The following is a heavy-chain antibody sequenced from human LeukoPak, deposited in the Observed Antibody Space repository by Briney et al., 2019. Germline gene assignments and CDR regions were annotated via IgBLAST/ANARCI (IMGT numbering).Heavy chain of an antibody. D-gene: IGHD6-13*01. CDR1: GFTFSSYS. CDR3: ARVSSSSWTRGDWFDP. V-gene: IGHV3-21*01. CDR2: ISSSSSYI. J-gene: IGHJ5*02. Sequence: PGGSLRLSCAASGFTFSSYSMNWVRQAPGKGLEWVSSISSSSSYIYYADSVKGRFTISRDNAKNSLYLQRNSLRAEDTAVYYCARVSSSSWTRGDWFDPWGQGTLVTVSS.